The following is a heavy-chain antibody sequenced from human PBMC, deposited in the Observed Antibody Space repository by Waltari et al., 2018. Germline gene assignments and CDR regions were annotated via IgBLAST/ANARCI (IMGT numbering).Heavy chain of an antibody. D-gene: IGHD2-2*02. CDR1: GFTFSNFG. CDR3: AKDAFGNTYLDF. V-gene: IGHV3-30*02. Sequence: QVNLVESGGGVVQPGGSLRLSCATSGFTFSNFGMHWVRQAPGKGLGWVALIWFYGSDKFYADSVRGRFTISRDNSARTLYLDMDSLRLDDTAMYYCAKDAFGNTYLDFWGQGTLVTVSS. J-gene: IGHJ4*02. CDR2: IWFYGSDK.